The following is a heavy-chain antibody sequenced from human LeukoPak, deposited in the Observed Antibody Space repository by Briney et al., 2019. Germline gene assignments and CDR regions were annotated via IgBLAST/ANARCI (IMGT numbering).Heavy chain of an antibody. Sequence: GASVKVSCKASGYTFTGYYMHWVRQAPGQGLEWMGWTNPNSGGTNYAQKFQGWVTMTRDTSISTAYMELSRLRSDDTAVYYCARSAFGVAMGMSRFYYGMDVWGQGTTVTVSS. V-gene: IGHV1-2*04. D-gene: IGHD3-3*01. J-gene: IGHJ6*02. CDR2: TNPNSGGT. CDR1: GYTFTGYY. CDR3: ARSAFGVAMGMSRFYYGMDV.